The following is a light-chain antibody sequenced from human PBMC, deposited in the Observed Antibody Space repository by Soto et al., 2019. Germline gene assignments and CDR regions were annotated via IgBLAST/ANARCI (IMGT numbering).Light chain of an antibody. J-gene: IGLJ2*01. CDR3: SSYTTSSTRV. Sequence: QSALTQPASVSGSPGQSITISCTGSSSDVGGYHSVSWYQHHPGIAPRLMLYEVSHRPSGVSNRFSGSKAGNTASLTISGRQADDEADYYCSSYTTSSTRVFGGGTKLTVL. CDR1: SSDVGGYHS. CDR2: EVS. V-gene: IGLV2-14*01.